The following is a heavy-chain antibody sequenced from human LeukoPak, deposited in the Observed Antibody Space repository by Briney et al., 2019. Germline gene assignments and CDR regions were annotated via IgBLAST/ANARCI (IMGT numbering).Heavy chain of an antibody. J-gene: IGHJ3*02. CDR3: AKDKMIVVVITIGDAFDI. D-gene: IGHD3-22*01. CDR1: GFTFSSYA. CDR2: ISYDGSNK. Sequence: GRSLRLSCAASGFTFSSYAMHWVRQAPGKGLEWVAVISYDGSNKYYADSVKGRFTISRDNSKNTLYLQMNSLRAEDTAVYYCAKDKMIVVVITIGDAFDIWGQGTMVTVSS. V-gene: IGHV3-30-3*01.